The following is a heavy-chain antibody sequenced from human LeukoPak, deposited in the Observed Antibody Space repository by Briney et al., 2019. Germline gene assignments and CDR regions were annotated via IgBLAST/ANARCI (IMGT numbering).Heavy chain of an antibody. V-gene: IGHV3-30*18. Sequence: PGGSLRLSCAASGFTFSSYSMSWVRQAPGKGLEWVAVISHDGSNKYYADSVKGRFTISRDNSKNTLYLEMNSLRAEDTAVYYCAKGAMVRGVRWKPLDYWGQGTLVIVSS. J-gene: IGHJ4*02. CDR2: ISHDGSNK. CDR3: AKGAMVRGVRWKPLDY. CDR1: GFTFSSYS. D-gene: IGHD3-10*01.